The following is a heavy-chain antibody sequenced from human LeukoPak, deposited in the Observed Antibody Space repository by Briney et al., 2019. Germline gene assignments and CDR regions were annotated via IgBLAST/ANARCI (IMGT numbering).Heavy chain of an antibody. CDR1: GGSFSGYY. CDR2: INHSGST. J-gene: IGHJ5*02. V-gene: IGHV4-34*01. CDR3: ARDKGWFDP. Sequence: SETLSLTCAVYGGSFSGYYWSWIRQPPGKGLEWIGEINHSGSTNYNPSLKSRVTISVDKSKNQFSLKLSSVTAADTAVYYCARDKGWFDPWGQGTLVTVSS.